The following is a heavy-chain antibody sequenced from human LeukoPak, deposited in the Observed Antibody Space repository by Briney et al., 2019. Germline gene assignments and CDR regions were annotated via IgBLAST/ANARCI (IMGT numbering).Heavy chain of an antibody. CDR3: ARHHGSSPKAFDI. D-gene: IGHD2-2*03. CDR2: IYPGDSDT. CDR1: GYSFTSYW. V-gene: IGHV5-51*01. J-gene: IGHJ3*02. Sequence: GESLKISCKGSGYSFTSYWIGWVRQTPGKGLEWMGIIYPGDSDTRYSPSFQGQVTISADKSITTAYLQWSSLKASDTAMYYCARHHGSSPKAFDIWGQGTMVTVSS.